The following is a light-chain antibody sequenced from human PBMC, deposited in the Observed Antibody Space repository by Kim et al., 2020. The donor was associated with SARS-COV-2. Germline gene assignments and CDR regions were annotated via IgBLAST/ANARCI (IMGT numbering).Light chain of an antibody. CDR1: NIGIKS. J-gene: IGLJ3*02. CDR3: QVWDSTSDYVV. V-gene: IGLV3-21*03. Sequence: PGKTASFTCEGNNIGIKSVHWYQQRPGQAPVLVMHDDSDRPSGIPERFSGSNSGNTATLTISRVEAEDEADYFCQVWDSTSDYVVFGGGTQLTV. CDR2: DDS.